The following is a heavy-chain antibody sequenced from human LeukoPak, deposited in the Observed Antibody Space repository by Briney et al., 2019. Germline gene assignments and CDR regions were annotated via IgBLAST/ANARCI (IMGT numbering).Heavy chain of an antibody. CDR3: ASGRFLEWLLLS. D-gene: IGHD3-3*01. CDR2: INPNSGGT. CDR1: GYTLTGNN. V-gene: IGHV1-2*06. Sequence: ASVKVSCKASGYTLTGNNMHWGGQAPGKGLEGMGRINPNSGGTNYAQKFQGRVTMTRDTSISTAYMELSRLRSDDTAVYYCASGRFLEWLLLSWGQGTLVTVSS. J-gene: IGHJ4*02.